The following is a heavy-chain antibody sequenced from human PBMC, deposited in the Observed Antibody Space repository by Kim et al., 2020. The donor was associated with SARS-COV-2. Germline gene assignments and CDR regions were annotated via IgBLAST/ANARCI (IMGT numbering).Heavy chain of an antibody. CDR3: ARIVGAIPQLDY. V-gene: IGHV3-23*01. CDR2: ISGSGGST. Sequence: GGSLRLSCAASGFTFSSYAMSWVRQAPGKGLEWVSAISGSGGSTYYADSVKGRFTISRDNSKNTLYLQMNSLRAEDTAVYYCARIVGAIPQLDYWGQGTLVTVSS. J-gene: IGHJ4*02. CDR1: GFTFSSYA. D-gene: IGHD1-26*01.